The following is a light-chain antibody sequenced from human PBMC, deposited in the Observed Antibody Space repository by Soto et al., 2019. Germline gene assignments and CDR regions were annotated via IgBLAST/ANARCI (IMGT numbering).Light chain of an antibody. CDR2: AAS. CDR1: QGIRND. CDR3: LQDYNYPLT. Sequence: AIQMTQSPSSLSASVGDRVTITCRASQGIRNDLGWYQQKPEKAPKLLIYAASSLQSGVPSRFSGSGSGTDFALTISSLQPEDFATYYCLQDYNYPLTFGGGTKVEIK. J-gene: IGKJ4*01. V-gene: IGKV1-6*01.